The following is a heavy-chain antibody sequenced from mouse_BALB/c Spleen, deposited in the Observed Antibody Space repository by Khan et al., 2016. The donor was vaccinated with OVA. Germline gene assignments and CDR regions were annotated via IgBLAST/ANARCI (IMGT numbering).Heavy chain of an antibody. CDR2: IWSDGST. D-gene: IGHD2-10*01. J-gene: IGHJ4*01. CDR3: ARQPYYHYYIMDY. V-gene: IGHV2-6-1*01. Sequence: QVQLKESGPGLVAPSQSLSITCTISGFSLTNYGIHWVRQPPGKGLEWLVVIWSDGSTTYNSALNSRLSIRKANSKSQVFLKMNSLQTDDAAMYYCARQPYYHYYIMDYWGQGTSVTVSS. CDR1: GFSLTNYG.